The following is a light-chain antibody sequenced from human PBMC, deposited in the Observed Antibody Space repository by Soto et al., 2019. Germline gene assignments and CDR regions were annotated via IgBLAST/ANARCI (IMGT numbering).Light chain of an antibody. CDR2: WAS. CDR1: QSVLYSSNNKNY. V-gene: IGKV4-1*01. Sequence: DIVMTQSPDSLAESLGERATINCKSSQSVLYSSNNKNYLAWYQQKPGQPPKLLIYWASTRESGVPDRFSGSGSGTDFTLTISSLQAEDVAVYYCQQYYSTPPMYTFGQGTKLHIK. J-gene: IGKJ2*01. CDR3: QQYYSTPPMYT.